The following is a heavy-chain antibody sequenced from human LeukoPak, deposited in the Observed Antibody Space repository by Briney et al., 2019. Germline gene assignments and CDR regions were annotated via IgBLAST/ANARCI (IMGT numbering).Heavy chain of an antibody. Sequence: GPSVKVSCKASGGTFSSYAISWVRQAPGQGLEWMGGFIPIFGTANSAQKFQDRVTITTDESTSTANIELSSLRSEDTAVYYCAGPGRIHAGGGIDAWGQGTLVTVSS. CDR1: GGTFSSYA. J-gene: IGHJ5*01. D-gene: IGHD3-16*01. CDR2: FIPIFGTA. CDR3: AGPGRIHAGGGIDA. V-gene: IGHV1-69*05.